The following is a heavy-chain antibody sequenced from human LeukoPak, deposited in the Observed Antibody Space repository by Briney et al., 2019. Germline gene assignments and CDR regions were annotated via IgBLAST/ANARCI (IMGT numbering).Heavy chain of an antibody. CDR2: ISYDGSNK. J-gene: IGHJ4*02. Sequence: PGRSLRLSCAASGFTFSSYGMHWVRQAPGKGLEWVAVISYDGSNKYYADSVKGRFTISRDNSKNTLYLQMNSLRAEDTAVYYCAKDNYYVDYWGQGTLVTVSS. D-gene: IGHD3-10*02. V-gene: IGHV3-30*18. CDR3: AKDNYYVDY. CDR1: GFTFSSYG.